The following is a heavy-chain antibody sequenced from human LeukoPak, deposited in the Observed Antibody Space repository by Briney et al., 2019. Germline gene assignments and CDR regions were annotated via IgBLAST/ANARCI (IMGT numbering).Heavy chain of an antibody. Sequence: PGGSLRLSCAASGFTFSDHYMDWVRQAPGKGLEWVGRIGNRVNAYTTEYAASVKGRFTISRDDSKNSLYLQVNSLKTEDTAVYYCTRRRFYFDYWGQGTLVTVSS. CDR3: TRRRFYFDY. CDR2: IGNRVNAYTT. CDR1: GFTFSDHY. J-gene: IGHJ4*02. V-gene: IGHV3-72*01.